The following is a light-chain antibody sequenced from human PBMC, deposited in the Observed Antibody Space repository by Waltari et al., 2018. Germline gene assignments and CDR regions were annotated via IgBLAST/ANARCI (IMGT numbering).Light chain of an antibody. CDR3: SSFTDTHTLL. J-gene: IGLJ2*01. CDR1: SNDVGASNF. CDR2: DVT. Sequence: QSALTQPASVSGSPGQSITISCTGTSNDVGASNFVSWYQQHPGRAPQLMIYDVTERPSGISYRFSGSKAAYTASLTISGLLPEDEAIYYCSSFTDTHTLLFGGGTTVTVL. V-gene: IGLV2-14*03.